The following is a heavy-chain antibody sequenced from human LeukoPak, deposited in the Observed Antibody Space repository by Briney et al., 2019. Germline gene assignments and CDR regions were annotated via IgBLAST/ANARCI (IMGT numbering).Heavy chain of an antibody. Sequence: SETLSLTCAVSGGSISSLNLWSWLRQPPGKGLEWVGEMYLDGRTNFHPSVRGRVTIFIDKPKNQLSLQLPSVTAADTAVYYCAGLEGRYSTDWFYFFDYWGQGALVTVSS. V-gene: IGHV4-4*02. J-gene: IGHJ4*02. CDR1: GGSISSLNL. D-gene: IGHD6-19*01. CDR2: MYLDGRT. CDR3: AGLEGRYSTDWFYFFDY.